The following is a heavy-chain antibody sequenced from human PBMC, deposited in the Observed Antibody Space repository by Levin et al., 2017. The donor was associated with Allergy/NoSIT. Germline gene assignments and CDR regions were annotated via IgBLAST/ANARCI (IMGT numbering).Heavy chain of an antibody. D-gene: IGHD5-18*01. J-gene: IGHJ4*02. Sequence: SETLSLTCAVYGGSFSGYYWSWIRQPPGKGLEWIGEINHSGSTNYNPSLKSRVTISVDTSKNQFSLKLSSVTAADTAVYYCARRRRYSYGNIFDYWGQGTLVTVSS. CDR1: GGSFSGYY. V-gene: IGHV4-34*01. CDR3: ARRRRYSYGNIFDY. CDR2: INHSGST.